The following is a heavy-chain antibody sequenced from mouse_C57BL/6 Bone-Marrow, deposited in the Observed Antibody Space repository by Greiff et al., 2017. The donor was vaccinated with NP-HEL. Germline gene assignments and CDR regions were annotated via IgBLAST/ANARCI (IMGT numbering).Heavy chain of an antibody. CDR3: AGVWGDYWYFDV. J-gene: IGHJ1*03. V-gene: IGHV1-50*01. CDR1: GYTFTSYW. Sequence: QVQLQQSGAELVKPGASVKLSCKASGYTFTSYWMQWVKQRPGQGLEWIGEIDPSDSYTNYNQKFKGKATLTVDTSSSTAYRQLSSLTSEDSAVYYCAGVWGDYWYFDVWGTGTTVTVSS. CDR2: IDPSDSYT.